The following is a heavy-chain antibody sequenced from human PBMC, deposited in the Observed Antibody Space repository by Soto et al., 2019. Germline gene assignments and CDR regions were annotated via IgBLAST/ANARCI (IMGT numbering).Heavy chain of an antibody. CDR1: GFTFSSYG. V-gene: IGHV3-30*18. J-gene: IGHJ4*02. CDR2: ISYDGSNE. CDR3: AKSQFMGTIMIQFDY. Sequence: QVHLVESGGGVVQPGRSLRLSCAASGFTFSSYGMHWVRQAPGKGLEWVAVISYDGSNEYYTDSVKGRFTISRDNSKNTLYLQMNSLRAEDTAVYYCAKSQFMGTIMIQFDYWGQGTLVTVFS. D-gene: IGHD5-12*01.